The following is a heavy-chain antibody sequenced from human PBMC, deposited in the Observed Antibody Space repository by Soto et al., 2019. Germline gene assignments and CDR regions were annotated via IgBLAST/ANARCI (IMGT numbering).Heavy chain of an antibody. Sequence: GGSLRLSCAASGFTFSSYGMHWVRQAPGKGLEWVAVIWYDGSNKYYADSVKGRFTISRDNSKNTLYLQMNSLRAEDTAVYYCARLGAAAGYYYYYYMDVWGKGTTVTVSS. CDR3: ARLGAAAGYYYYYYMDV. J-gene: IGHJ6*03. CDR2: IWYDGSNK. D-gene: IGHD6-13*01. CDR1: GFTFSSYG. V-gene: IGHV3-33*01.